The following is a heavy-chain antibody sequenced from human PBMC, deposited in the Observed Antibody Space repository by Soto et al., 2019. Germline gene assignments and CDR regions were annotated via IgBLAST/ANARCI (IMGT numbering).Heavy chain of an antibody. CDR3: ARDLDDSSGWYQGYYFDY. V-gene: IGHV1-3*01. J-gene: IGHJ4*02. Sequence: ASVKVSCKASGYTFTSYAMHWVRQAPGQRLEWMGWINAGNGNTKYSQKFQGRVTITRDTSASTAYMELSSLRSEDTAVYYCARDLDDSSGWYQGYYFDYWGQGTLVTVSS. D-gene: IGHD6-19*01. CDR1: GYTFTSYA. CDR2: INAGNGNT.